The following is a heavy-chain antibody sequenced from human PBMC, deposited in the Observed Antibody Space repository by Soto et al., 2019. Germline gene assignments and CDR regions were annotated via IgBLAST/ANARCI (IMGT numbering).Heavy chain of an antibody. V-gene: IGHV3-23*01. D-gene: IGHD2-21*01. J-gene: IGHJ6*02. CDR2: ISGSGGST. Sequence: GGSLRLSCAASGFTFSSYAMSWVRQAPGKGLEWVSAISGSGGSTYHADSVKGRFTISRDNSKNTLYLQTNSLRAEDTAVYYCARIRSYYYGMDVWGQGTTVTVS. CDR1: GFTFSSYA. CDR3: ARIRSYYYGMDV.